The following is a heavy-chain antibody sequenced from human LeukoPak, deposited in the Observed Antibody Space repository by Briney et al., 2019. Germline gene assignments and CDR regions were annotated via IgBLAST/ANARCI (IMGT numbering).Heavy chain of an antibody. Sequence: GASVKVSCKASGYTFTGYYMHWVRQAPGQGLEWMGWINPNSGGTNYAQKFQGRVTMTRDTSISTAYMELSRLRSDDTAVYYCARDWVLRGSCIGYWGQGTLVTVSS. J-gene: IGHJ4*02. CDR3: ARDWVLRGSCIGY. D-gene: IGHD6-13*01. V-gene: IGHV1-2*02. CDR1: GYTFTGYY. CDR2: INPNSGGT.